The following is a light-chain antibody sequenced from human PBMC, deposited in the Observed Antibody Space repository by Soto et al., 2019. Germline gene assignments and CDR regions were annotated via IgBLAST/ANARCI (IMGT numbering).Light chain of an antibody. CDR3: QSYDGSLGYV. CDR1: SSNIGAGYH. J-gene: IGLJ1*01. CDR2: TNR. V-gene: IGLV1-40*01. Sequence: QAVVTQPPSVSGAPGQRVTMSCTGSSSNIGAGYHVHWYQQLPGTAPKLLIYTNRYRPSGVPDRFSGSRSGTSASLAITGLQAEDEADYYCQSYDGSLGYVFGTGTKLTVL.